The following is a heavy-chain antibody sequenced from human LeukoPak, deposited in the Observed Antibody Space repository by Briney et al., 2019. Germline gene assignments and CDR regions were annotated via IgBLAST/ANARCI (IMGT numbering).Heavy chain of an antibody. CDR2: IGTAGDT. CDR1: GSTFSSYD. D-gene: IGHD2-2*01. Sequence: PGGSLRLSCAASGSTFSSYDMHWVRQATGKGLEWVSAIGTAGDTYYPGSVKGRFTISRENAKNSLYLQMNSLRAGDTAVYYCARTQLLSDAFDIWGQGTMVTVSS. J-gene: IGHJ3*02. V-gene: IGHV3-13*04. CDR3: ARTQLLSDAFDI.